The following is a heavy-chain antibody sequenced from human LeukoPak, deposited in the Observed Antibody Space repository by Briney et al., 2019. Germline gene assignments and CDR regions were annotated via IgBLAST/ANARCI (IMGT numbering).Heavy chain of an antibody. V-gene: IGHV3-7*03. Sequence: GGSLRLSCAASGFTFSTYWMNWLRQAPGKGLEWVANVKQDGSEKYYVDSVKGRFTISRDNAKNSLYLQMNSLRAEDTALYYCAKYCSSTSCHGLLWGQGTMVTVSS. CDR3: AKYCSSTSCHGLL. D-gene: IGHD2-2*01. J-gene: IGHJ3*01. CDR1: GFTFSTYW. CDR2: VKQDGSEK.